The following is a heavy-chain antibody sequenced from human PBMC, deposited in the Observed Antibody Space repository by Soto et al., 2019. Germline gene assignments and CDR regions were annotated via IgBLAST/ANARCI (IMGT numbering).Heavy chain of an antibody. V-gene: IGHV3-74*01. CDR1: GFTFSSYW. D-gene: IGHD2-15*01. J-gene: IGHJ4*02. CDR2: INSDGSST. Sequence: EVQLVESGGGLVQPGGSLRLSCAASGFTFSSYWMHWVRQAPGKGLVWVSRINSDGSSTSYADSVKGRFTISRDNAKNPLYLQMNRLRAEDTAVYYCVRTSLVVAAATREDYWGQGTLVSVSS. CDR3: VRTSLVVAAATREDY.